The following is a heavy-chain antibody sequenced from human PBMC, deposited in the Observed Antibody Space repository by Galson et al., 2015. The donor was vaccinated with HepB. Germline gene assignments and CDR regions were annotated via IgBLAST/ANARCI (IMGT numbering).Heavy chain of an antibody. J-gene: IGHJ5*02. V-gene: IGHV3-30*18. CDR2: ISYDGSNK. CDR3: AKETWYDILTGFYWPNWFDP. Sequence: SLRLSCAASGFNFSSYGMHWVRQAPGKGLEWVAVISYDGSNKYYADSVKGRFTISRDNSKNTLYLQMNSLRAEDTAVYYCAKETWYDILTGFYWPNWFDPWGQGTLVTVSS. CDR1: GFNFSSYG. D-gene: IGHD3-9*01.